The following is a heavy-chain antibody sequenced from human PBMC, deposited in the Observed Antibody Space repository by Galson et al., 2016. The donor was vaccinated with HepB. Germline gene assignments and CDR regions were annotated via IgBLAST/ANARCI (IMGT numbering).Heavy chain of an antibody. V-gene: IGHV3-30*03. CDR2: ISYDGNKQ. CDR3: ARGYYNAMDV. Sequence: SLRLSCAASGFRLSSYGMHWVRQAPGKGLEWVAVISYDGNKQYYADSVKGRVTISRDKSKNTLYLQMDSLRGDDTAVYYCARGYYNAMDVWGQGATVTVSS. J-gene: IGHJ6*02. CDR1: GFRLSSYG.